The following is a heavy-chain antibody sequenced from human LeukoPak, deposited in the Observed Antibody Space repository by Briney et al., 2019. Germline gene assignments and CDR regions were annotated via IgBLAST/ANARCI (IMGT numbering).Heavy chain of an antibody. J-gene: IGHJ4*02. Sequence: SETLSLTCTVSGYSISSGYYWGWIRPPPGKGLEWIGSIYHSGSTYYNPSLKSRVTISVDTSKNQFSLKLSSVTAADTAVYYCARGGVVTAIRVQYYFDYWGQGTLVTVSS. CDR3: ARGGVVTAIRVQYYFDY. V-gene: IGHV4-38-2*02. D-gene: IGHD2-21*02. CDR1: GYSISSGYY. CDR2: IYHSGST.